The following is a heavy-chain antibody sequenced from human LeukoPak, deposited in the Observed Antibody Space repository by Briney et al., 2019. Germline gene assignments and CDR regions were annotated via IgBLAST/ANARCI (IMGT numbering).Heavy chain of an antibody. CDR3: ARDGNIAACDY. V-gene: IGHV3-21*01. J-gene: IGHJ4*02. D-gene: IGHD6-25*01. CDR2: ISSSTTYI. Sequence: GGSLRPSCAASGFTFSSHSMNWVRQAPGKGLEWVSSISSSTTYIYYADSVKGRFTISRDNAKNSLNLQMNSLRAEDTAVYYCARDGNIAACDYWGQGTLVTVSS. CDR1: GFTFSSHS.